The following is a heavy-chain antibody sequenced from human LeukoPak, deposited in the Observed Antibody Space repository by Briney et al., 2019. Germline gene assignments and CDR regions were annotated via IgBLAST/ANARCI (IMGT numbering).Heavy chain of an antibody. J-gene: IGHJ6*02. Sequence: PGGALRLSCAASGFPFISYSMSWVRPAPGKGLEWVSAISGSGGSTYYADSVKGRFTISRDNSKNTLYLQMNSLRAEDTAVYYCAKGWGNYYYYGMDVWGQGTTVTVSS. CDR2: ISGSGGST. V-gene: IGHV3-23*01. CDR3: AKGWGNYYYYGMDV. CDR1: GFPFISYS. D-gene: IGHD3-16*01.